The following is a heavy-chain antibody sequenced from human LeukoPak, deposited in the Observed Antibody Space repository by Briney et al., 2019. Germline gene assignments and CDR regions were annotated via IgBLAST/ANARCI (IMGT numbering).Heavy chain of an antibody. Sequence: SETLSLTCAVYGGSFSGYYWSWIRQPPGKGLEWIGEINHSGSTNYNPSLKSRVTISVDTSKNQFSLKLSSVTAADTAVYYCARHVDWRITFGGVMVWFDPWGQGTLVTVSS. CDR3: ARHVDWRITFGGVMVWFDP. D-gene: IGHD3-16*01. J-gene: IGHJ5*02. CDR1: GGSFSGYY. V-gene: IGHV4-34*01. CDR2: INHSGST.